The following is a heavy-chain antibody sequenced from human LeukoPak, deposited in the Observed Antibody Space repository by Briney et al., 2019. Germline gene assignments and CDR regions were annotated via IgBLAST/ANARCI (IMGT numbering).Heavy chain of an antibody. CDR2: LNTDGDST. Sequence: GGSLRLSCAASGFSFSSYRMHWVRQAPGKGPVWVSHLNTDGDSTTYADSVMGRFTISRDSSKNMLYLQMNTLRAEDTAIYYCAKDGIDSGDPNGFDPWGQGTLVTVSS. CDR1: GFSFSSYR. D-gene: IGHD3-10*01. J-gene: IGHJ5*02. CDR3: AKDGIDSGDPNGFDP. V-gene: IGHV3-74*01.